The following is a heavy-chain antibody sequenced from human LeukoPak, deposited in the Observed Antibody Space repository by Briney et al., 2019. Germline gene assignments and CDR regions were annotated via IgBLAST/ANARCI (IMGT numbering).Heavy chain of an antibody. CDR2: IKEDGSVK. V-gene: IGHV3-7*01. CDR1: GFTFSRHW. Sequence: PGGSLRLSCAASGFTFSRHWMDWVRQAPGKGLEWVANIKEDGSVKQYVDSVKGRFTISRDNAKNSLYLQMNSLRAEDTAVYFAESSTSWEGYWGQGTLVTVSS. J-gene: IGHJ4*02. D-gene: IGHD6-6*01. CDR3: ESSTSWEGY.